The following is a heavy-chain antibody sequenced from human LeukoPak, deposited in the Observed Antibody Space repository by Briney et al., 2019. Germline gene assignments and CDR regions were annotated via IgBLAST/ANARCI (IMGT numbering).Heavy chain of an antibody. D-gene: IGHD6-13*01. V-gene: IGHV4-30-2*01. CDR2: IYHSGST. J-gene: IGHJ4*02. CDR3: ARASAAGTDY. CDR1: GGSISSGGYS. Sequence: SETLSLTCAVSGGSISSGGYSWSWIRQPPGKGLEWIGYIYHSGSTYYNPSLKSRVTISVDTSKNQFSLKLSSVTAADTAVYYCARASAAGTDYWGQGTLVTVSS.